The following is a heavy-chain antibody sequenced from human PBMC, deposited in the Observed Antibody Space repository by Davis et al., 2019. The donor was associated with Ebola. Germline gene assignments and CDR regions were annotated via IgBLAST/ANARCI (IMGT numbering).Heavy chain of an antibody. D-gene: IGHD6-13*01. CDR2: IYPDDSDA. Sequence: GESLKISCKTSGYSYITYWIAWVRQMPGKGLEWMGIIYPDDSDARYSPSFQGQVTISADKSIKTAFLQWSSLKASDTAIYYCARLASSSWFHGMDVWGQGTTVTVSS. V-gene: IGHV5-51*01. CDR3: ARLASSSWFHGMDV. J-gene: IGHJ6*02. CDR1: GYSYITYW.